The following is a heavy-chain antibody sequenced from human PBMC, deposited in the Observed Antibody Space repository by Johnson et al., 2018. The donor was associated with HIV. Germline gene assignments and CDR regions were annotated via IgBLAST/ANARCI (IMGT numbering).Heavy chain of an antibody. D-gene: IGHD2-15*01. CDR3: AKGRRELLLPPDAFDF. CDR1: GFAFNRYA. Sequence: VQLVESGGGLVQPGGSLRLSCAASGFAFNRYAMTWVRQAPGKRLEWVSGITNSGASTYYSDSVKGRFTISRDNSKNTLYLQMNSLRTQDTALYYCAKGRRELLLPPDAFDFWGQGTLVTVSS. V-gene: IGHV3-23*04. CDR2: ITNSGAST. J-gene: IGHJ3*01.